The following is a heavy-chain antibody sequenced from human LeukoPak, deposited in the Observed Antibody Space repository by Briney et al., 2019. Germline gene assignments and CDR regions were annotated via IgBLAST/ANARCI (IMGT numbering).Heavy chain of an antibody. Sequence: KTSETLSLTCAVYGGSFSGYYWSWIRQPPGKGLEWIGEINHSGSTNYNPSLKSRVTISVDTSKNQFSLKLSSVTAADTAVYYCARKGNFPXXXYYGXDVWGQGTTVTVSS. D-gene: IGHD2/OR15-2a*01. V-gene: IGHV4-34*01. CDR3: ARKGNFPXXXYYGXDV. CDR2: INHSGST. CDR1: GGSFSGYY. J-gene: IGHJ6*02.